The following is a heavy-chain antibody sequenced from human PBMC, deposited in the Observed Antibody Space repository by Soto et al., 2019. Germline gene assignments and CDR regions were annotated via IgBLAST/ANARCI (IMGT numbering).Heavy chain of an antibody. V-gene: IGHV1-69*01. Sequence: QVQLVQSGAEVKKPGSSVKVSCKASGCTFSSYAISWVRQAPGQGLEWMGGIIPIFGTANYAQKFQGRDTITAEEPTSTAYMELSSLRSEDTAVYYCARDPPHYYDDSSGYRASYCMGVWGQRNTVTVSS. CDR1: GCTFSSYA. CDR2: IIPIFGTA. CDR3: ARDPPHYYDDSSGYRASYCMGV. D-gene: IGHD3-22*01. J-gene: IGHJ6*02.